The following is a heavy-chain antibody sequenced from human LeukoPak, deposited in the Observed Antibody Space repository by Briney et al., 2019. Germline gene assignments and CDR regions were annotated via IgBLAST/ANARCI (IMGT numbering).Heavy chain of an antibody. CDR2: INPNSGGT. CDR1: GYTFTGYY. D-gene: IGHD6-13*01. J-gene: IGHJ6*01. CDR3: ARISSSWYSPHYYYYYGLDV. V-gene: IGHV1-2*02. Sequence: ASVKVSCKASGYTFTGYYMHWVRQAPGQGLEWMGWINPNSGGTNYAQKFQGRVTMTRDTSISTAYMELSRLRSDDTAVYYCARISSSWYSPHYYYYYGLDVWGHGITVTVSS.